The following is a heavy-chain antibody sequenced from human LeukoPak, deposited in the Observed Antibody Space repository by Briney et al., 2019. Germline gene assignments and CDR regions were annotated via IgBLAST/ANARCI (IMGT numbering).Heavy chain of an antibody. Sequence: GGSLRLSCTASGFTFSSYAMHWVRRAPGKGLEWVAVIWYDGSNKYYPDSVKGRFTISRDNSKNTLYVQMNSLRVEDTAVYYCARDPAGKYSSSWFDYWGQGTLVTVSA. V-gene: IGHV3-33*01. CDR1: GFTFSSYA. CDR3: ARDPAGKYSSSWFDY. J-gene: IGHJ4*02. CDR2: IWYDGSNK. D-gene: IGHD6-13*01.